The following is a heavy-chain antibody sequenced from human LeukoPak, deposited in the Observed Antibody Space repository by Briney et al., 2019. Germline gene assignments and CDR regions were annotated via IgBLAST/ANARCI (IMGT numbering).Heavy chain of an antibody. V-gene: IGHV3-23*01. CDR2: LSGGADLT. D-gene: IGHD4-17*01. CDR1: GFTFSSYT. J-gene: IGHJ4*02. CDR3: AKATTVTPFYNFDY. Sequence: PGGSLRLSCAATGFTFSSYTMAWVRQAPGKGLDWVSSLSGGADLTYYADSVKGRFTISRDNSKNTLYLQMNSLRAEDTAVYYCAKATTVTPFYNFDYWGQGTLVTVSS.